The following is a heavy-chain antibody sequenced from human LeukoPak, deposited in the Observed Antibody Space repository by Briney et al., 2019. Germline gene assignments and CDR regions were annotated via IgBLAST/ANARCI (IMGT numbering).Heavy chain of an antibody. CDR3: ARGGWYEDY. J-gene: IGHJ4*02. Sequence: SETLSLTCTVSNYSINDGYYWGWIRQPPGKGLQWIGGVYHSGATYQNPSLKSRVTISVDTSKNQFSLNLTSVTAADTAVYYCARGGWYEDYWGQGTLVTVSS. CDR2: VYHSGAT. V-gene: IGHV4-38-2*02. CDR1: NYSINDGYY. D-gene: IGHD6-19*01.